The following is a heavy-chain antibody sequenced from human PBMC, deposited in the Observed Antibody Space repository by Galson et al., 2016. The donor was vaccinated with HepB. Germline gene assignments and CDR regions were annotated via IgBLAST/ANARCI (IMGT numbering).Heavy chain of an antibody. CDR1: GFIVSTNY. CDR3: AVGIAVITHAFDI. CDR2: IYNGGTT. J-gene: IGHJ3*02. Sequence: SLRLSCAASGFIVSTNYMSRVRQAPGKGLEWVSVIYNGGTTYYADALKGRLTISRDDSKNTVCLEMNSLRATETAVYYCAVGIAVITHAFDIWCQGTMVTVSS. D-gene: IGHD3-16*01. V-gene: IGHV3-53*01.